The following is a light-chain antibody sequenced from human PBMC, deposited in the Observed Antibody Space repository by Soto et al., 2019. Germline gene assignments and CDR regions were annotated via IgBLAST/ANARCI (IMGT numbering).Light chain of an antibody. V-gene: IGKV1-39*01. CDR3: QQSFSCPPT. Sequence: DIQMTQSPSSLSASVGDRLTITCRASRNVNNFLNWYQQKPGKAPDLLIYGASRLQIGVPSRFTGSGSETDFTLTISSLQPEDFATYFCQQSFSCPPTFGQGTRLE. CDR2: GAS. CDR1: RNVNNF. J-gene: IGKJ5*01.